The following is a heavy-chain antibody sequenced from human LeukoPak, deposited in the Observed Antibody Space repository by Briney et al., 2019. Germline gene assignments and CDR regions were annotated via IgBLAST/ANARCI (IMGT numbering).Heavy chain of an antibody. CDR1: GFTFSNYW. D-gene: IGHD6-6*01. CDR3: ARDPYSSSWSYGMDV. V-gene: IGHV3-7*05. CDR2: IKQDGSEE. Sequence: GGSLRLSCAASGFTFSNYWMSWVRQAPGKGLEWVANIKQDGSEEVYVDSVKGRFTISRDNAKNSLFLQMNSLRAEDTAVYYCARDPYSSSWSYGMDVWGQGTTVTVSS. J-gene: IGHJ6*01.